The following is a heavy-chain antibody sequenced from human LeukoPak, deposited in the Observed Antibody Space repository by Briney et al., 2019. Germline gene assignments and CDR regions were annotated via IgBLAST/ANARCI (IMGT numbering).Heavy chain of an antibody. CDR2: MHYSGSA. D-gene: IGHD1-26*01. CDR3: ARIVGATPSEYYFDC. Sequence: SQTLSLTCTVSGGSISSGDYYWSWIRQPPGKGLGWIGYMHYSGSAYYKPSLKNRLSISVDTSKNQYSLKLRSVTAADTAVYYCARIVGATPSEYYFDCWGQGTLVTVSP. V-gene: IGHV4-30-4*01. J-gene: IGHJ4*02. CDR1: GGSISSGDYY.